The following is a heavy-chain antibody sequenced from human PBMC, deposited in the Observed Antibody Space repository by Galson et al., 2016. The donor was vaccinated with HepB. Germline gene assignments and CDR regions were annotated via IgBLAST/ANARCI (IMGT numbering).Heavy chain of an antibody. D-gene: IGHD2-15*01. CDR3: ATRRRCSGGSCYLHYYYYGMDV. CDR1: GYTFTNYF. CDR2: INPSGGST. Sequence: SVKVSCKASGYTFTNYFIHWVRQAPGQGLEWVGIINPSGGSTSYADKFQGRVTMTTDTSTSTAYMELRSLRSDDTAVYYCATRRRCSGGSCYLHYYYYGMDVWGQGTTVTVSS. J-gene: IGHJ6*02. V-gene: IGHV1-46*01.